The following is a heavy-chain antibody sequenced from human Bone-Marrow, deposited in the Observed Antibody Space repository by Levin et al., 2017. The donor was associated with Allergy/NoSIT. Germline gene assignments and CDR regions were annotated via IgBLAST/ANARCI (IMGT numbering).Heavy chain of an antibody. CDR1: GGSISSSHW. V-gene: IGHV4-4*02. D-gene: IGHD3-10*01. CDR2: IYHSGST. J-gene: IGHJ4*02. Sequence: SETLSLTCAVSGGSISSSHWWSWVRQPPGKGLEWIGEIYHSGSTNYNPSLKSRVTISADKSKNQLSLKLSSVTAADTAVYYCARSGAFGEFYFHYWGPGTLVTVSS. CDR3: ARSGAFGEFYFHY.